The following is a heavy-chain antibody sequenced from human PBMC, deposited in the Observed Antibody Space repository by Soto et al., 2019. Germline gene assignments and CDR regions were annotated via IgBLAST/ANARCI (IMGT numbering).Heavy chain of an antibody. Sequence: QVQLQESGPGLVKPSDTLSLTCAVSGYSISSSNWWGWIRQPPGKGREWIGYIYYSGSTYYSPSLKSRVTMSVDTSKNQFSLKLSSVTAVDTAVYYCARAPQISGYYPDYFQHWGQGTLVTVSS. CDR1: GYSISSSNW. V-gene: IGHV4-28*03. CDR3: ARAPQISGYYPDYFQH. D-gene: IGHD3-22*01. CDR2: IYYSGST. J-gene: IGHJ1*01.